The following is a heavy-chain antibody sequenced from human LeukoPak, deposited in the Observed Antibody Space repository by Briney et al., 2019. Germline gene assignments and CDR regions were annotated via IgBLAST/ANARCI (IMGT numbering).Heavy chain of an antibody. CDR1: GFTFSNYG. D-gene: IGHD3-3*01. V-gene: IGHV3-23*01. J-gene: IGHJ6*03. CDR3: AKIGRRYDFWTGYYEEEVDYMDV. Sequence: GGSPRLSCAASGFTFSNYGMTWVRQAPGKGLEWVSGISDSGGSTKHAVSVKGRFTISRDNSKDTLYLQMNSLRAEDTAVYYCAKIGRRYDFWTGYYEEEVDYMDVWGKGTTVTVSS. CDR2: ISDSGGST.